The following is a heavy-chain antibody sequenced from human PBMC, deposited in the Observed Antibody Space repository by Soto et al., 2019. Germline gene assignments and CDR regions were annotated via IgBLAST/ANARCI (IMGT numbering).Heavy chain of an antibody. CDR2: ISGSVIST. Sequence: EVLLLESGGGLVQPGGSLRLSCAASGSTFSSNAMSWVRQAPGMGLEWVSAISGSVISTYYADSVKGRFTISRDNSRNTLYLEMNSLRAEDRGVYDGARGQWGGGGDVLGDYWGQGTLVTVSS. CDR3: ARGQWGGGGDVLGDY. CDR1: GSTFSSNA. D-gene: IGHD6-19*01. J-gene: IGHJ4*02. V-gene: IGHV3-23*01.